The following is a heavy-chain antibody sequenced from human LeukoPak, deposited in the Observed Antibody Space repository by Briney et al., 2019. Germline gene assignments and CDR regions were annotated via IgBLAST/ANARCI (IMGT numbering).Heavy chain of an antibody. Sequence: GRSLRLSCAASGFTFSSYAMHWVRQAPGKGLEWVAVISYDGSNKYYADYVKGRFTISRDNSKNTLYLQMNSLRAEDTAVYYCARESSTMVREPNYFHYWGQETLVTVSS. CDR2: ISYDGSNK. D-gene: IGHD3-10*01. CDR3: ARESSTMVREPNYFHY. V-gene: IGHV3-30*01. CDR1: GFTFSSYA. J-gene: IGHJ4*02.